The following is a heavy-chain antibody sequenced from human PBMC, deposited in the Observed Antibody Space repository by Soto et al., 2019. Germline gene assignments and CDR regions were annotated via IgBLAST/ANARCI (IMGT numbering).Heavy chain of an antibody. J-gene: IGHJ6*03. D-gene: IGHD2-2*01. V-gene: IGHV4-59*01. Sequence: PSETLSLTCTVSGGSISSYYWSWIRQPPGKGLEWIGYIYYSGSTNYNPSLKSRVTISVDTSKNQFSLKLSSVTAADTAVYYCARGPYCSSTSCSNYYYYYMDVWGKGTTVTVS. CDR2: IYYSGST. CDR3: ARGPYCSSTSCSNYYYYYMDV. CDR1: GGSISSYY.